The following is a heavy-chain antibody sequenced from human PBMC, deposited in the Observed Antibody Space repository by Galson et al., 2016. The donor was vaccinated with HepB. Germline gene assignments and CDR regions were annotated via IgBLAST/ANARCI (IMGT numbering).Heavy chain of an antibody. CDR3: ARDGTLSGSYYHFYGMDV. D-gene: IGHD1-26*01. V-gene: IGHV3-30*03. J-gene: IGHJ6*02. CDR1: GFTFSNYG. Sequence: SLRLSCAASGFTFSNYGMHWVRQAPGKGLEWVAADSMDGRRKFYADSVKGRFTISRDNSNSMLFLQMSSLRADDTAVYYCARDGTLSGSYYHFYGMDVWGQGTTVTVSS. CDR2: DSMDGRRK.